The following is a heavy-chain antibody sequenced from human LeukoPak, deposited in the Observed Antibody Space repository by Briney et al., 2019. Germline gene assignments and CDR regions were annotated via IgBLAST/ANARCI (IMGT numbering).Heavy chain of an antibody. CDR3: ARDGFNSYGSGRQKYYYYYYGMDV. CDR1: GFTVSSNY. CDR2: IYSGGST. Sequence: GGSLRLSCAASGFTVSSNYMSWVRQAPGKGLEWVSVIYSGGSTYYADSVKGRFTISRDNSKNTLYLQMNSLRAEDTAVYYCARDGFNSYGSGRQKYYYYYYGMDVWGQGTTVTVSS. V-gene: IGHV3-66*01. J-gene: IGHJ6*02. D-gene: IGHD3-10*01.